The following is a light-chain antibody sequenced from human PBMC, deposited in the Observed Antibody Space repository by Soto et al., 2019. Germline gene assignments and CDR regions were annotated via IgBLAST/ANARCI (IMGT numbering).Light chain of an antibody. CDR2: DTS. CDR1: QSVGSY. Sequence: EVVLTQSPATLSLSPGDGATLSCRASQSVGSYLAWYHQKPGQAPRLLIYDTSTRATGVPTRFSGSRSGAEVTLTINSLQSEDFAVYYCQPYNNWPLTFGGGTKVEIK. V-gene: IGKV3-15*01. CDR3: QPYNNWPLT. J-gene: IGKJ4*01.